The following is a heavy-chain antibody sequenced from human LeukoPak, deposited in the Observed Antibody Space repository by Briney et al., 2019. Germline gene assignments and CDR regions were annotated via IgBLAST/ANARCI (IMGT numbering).Heavy chain of an antibody. CDR1: GFTFTSSA. J-gene: IGHJ3*02. Sequence: SVKVSCKASGFTFTSSAVQWVRQARGQRLEWIGWIVVGSGNTNYAQKFQERVTITRDMSTSTAYMELSSLRSEDTAVYCCAAAVLLWFGEAEKRAIGTFDIWGQGTMVTVSS. CDR2: IVVGSGNT. D-gene: IGHD3-10*01. CDR3: AAAVLLWFGEAEKRAIGTFDI. V-gene: IGHV1-58*01.